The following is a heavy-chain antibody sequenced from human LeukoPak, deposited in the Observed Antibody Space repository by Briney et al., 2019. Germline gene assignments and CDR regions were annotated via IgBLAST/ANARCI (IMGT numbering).Heavy chain of an antibody. J-gene: IGHJ4*02. V-gene: IGHV1-2*02. Sequence: ASVKVSCKASGYTFTDYNVYWVRQAPGQGPEWMGWIQPKSGGTIYAQRFQGRVTMTRDWSISTAYMELSSLRYDDTAVYYCARRYCSGGSCIPDYWGQGTLVTVSS. CDR3: ARRYCSGGSCIPDY. CDR1: GYTFTDYN. CDR2: IQPKSGGT. D-gene: IGHD2-15*01.